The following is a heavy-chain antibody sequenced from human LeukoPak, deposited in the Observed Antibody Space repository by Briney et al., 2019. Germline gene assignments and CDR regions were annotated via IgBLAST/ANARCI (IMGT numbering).Heavy chain of an antibody. CDR2: ISYDGRNK. V-gene: IGHV3-30*03. CDR1: GFTFRSYG. CDR3: ASDHGSYTYYFDY. D-gene: IGHD3-16*02. Sequence: GRSLRLSCVATGFTFRSYGMHWVRQAPGKGMEWVALISYDGRNKYYADSVKGRFTISRDNSKNTLYLQMSRLRAEDTAVYYCASDHGSYTYYFDYWGQGTLVTVSS. J-gene: IGHJ4*02.